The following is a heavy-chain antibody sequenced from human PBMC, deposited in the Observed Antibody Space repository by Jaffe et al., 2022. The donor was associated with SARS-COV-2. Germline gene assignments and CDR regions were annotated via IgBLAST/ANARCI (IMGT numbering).Heavy chain of an antibody. CDR3: ARDPGDLHSNDSSGSDAFDI. Sequence: QVQLQESGPGLVKPSQTLSLTCTVSGGSISSGSYYWSWIRQPAGKGLEWIGRIYTSGSTNYNPSLKSRVTISVDTSKNQFSLKLSSVTAADTAVYYCARDPGDLHSNDSSGSDAFDIWGQGTMVTVSS. J-gene: IGHJ3*02. D-gene: IGHD3-22*01. CDR1: GGSISSGSYY. CDR2: IYTSGST. V-gene: IGHV4-61*02.